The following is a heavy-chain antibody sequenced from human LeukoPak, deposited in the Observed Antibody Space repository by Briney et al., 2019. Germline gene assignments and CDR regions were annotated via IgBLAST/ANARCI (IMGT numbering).Heavy chain of an antibody. CDR2: IYRSGST. CDR1: GGSISSGGYS. CDR3: ARGRSRKFDY. Sequence: PSETLSLTCAVSGGSISSGGYSWSWIRQPPRKGLEWIGYIYRSGSTYYNPSLKSRVTISVDRSKNQFSLKLSSVTAADTAVYYCARGRSRKFDYWGQGTLVTVSS. J-gene: IGHJ4*02. D-gene: IGHD3-16*01. V-gene: IGHV4-30-2*01.